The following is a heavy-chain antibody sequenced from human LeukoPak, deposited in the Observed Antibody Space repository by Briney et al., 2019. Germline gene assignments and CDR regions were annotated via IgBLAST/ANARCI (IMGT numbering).Heavy chain of an antibody. Sequence: GGSLRLSCATSGFSFSSYAMSWVRQAPGKGLEWVSAISGSGGSTYYADSVKGRFTISRDNSKNTLYLQMNSLRAEDTAVYYCAKAQVIGSKWDYGDYWGQGTLVTVSS. V-gene: IGHV3-23*01. CDR1: GFSFSSYA. CDR3: AKAQVIGSKWDYGDY. J-gene: IGHJ4*02. D-gene: IGHD3-16*02. CDR2: ISGSGGST.